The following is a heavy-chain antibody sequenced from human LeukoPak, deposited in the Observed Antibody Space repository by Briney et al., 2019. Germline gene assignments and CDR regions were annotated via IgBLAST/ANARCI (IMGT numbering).Heavy chain of an antibody. J-gene: IGHJ4*02. CDR3: ARAVAGILLDY. D-gene: IGHD6-19*01. CDR2: ISWNSGSI. Sequence: PGGSLRLSCAASGFTFDDYAMHWVRQAPGKGLEWVSGISWNSGSIDYADSVKGRFTISRDNAKNSLYLQMNSLRAEDTAMYYCARAVAGILLDYWGQGTLVTVSS. CDR1: GFTFDDYA. V-gene: IGHV3-9*01.